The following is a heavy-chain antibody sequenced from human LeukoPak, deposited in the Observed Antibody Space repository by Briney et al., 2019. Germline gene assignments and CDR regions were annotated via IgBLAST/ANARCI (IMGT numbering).Heavy chain of an antibody. V-gene: IGHV1-46*01. CDR1: EYTFTSYY. D-gene: IGHD3-22*01. J-gene: IGHJ4*02. CDR2: INPSGGST. CDR3: ARSYDSSGYYTLVPDY. Sequence: ASVKVSCKASEYTFTSYYMHWVRQAPGQGLEWMGIINPSGGSTSYAQKFQGRVTMTRDTSTSTVYMELSSLRSEDTAVYYCARSYDSSGYYTLVPDYWGQGTLVTVSS.